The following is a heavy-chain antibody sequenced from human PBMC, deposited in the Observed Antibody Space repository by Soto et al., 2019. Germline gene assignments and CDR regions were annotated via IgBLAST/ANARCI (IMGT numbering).Heavy chain of an antibody. V-gene: IGHV3-21*01. CDR3: VRGDDRVD. CDR2: ISKSSSLI. CDR1: GFIFSSFT. D-gene: IGHD1-1*01. J-gene: IGHJ4*02. Sequence: EVQLVESGGGLVKPGGSLRLSCVVSGFIFSSFTMTWVRQAPGMGLQYLASISKSSSLIYYADSVRGRFIISRDNSKDSVFLQMYSPRAEDTAMYYCVRGDDRVDWGQGTLVTVSS.